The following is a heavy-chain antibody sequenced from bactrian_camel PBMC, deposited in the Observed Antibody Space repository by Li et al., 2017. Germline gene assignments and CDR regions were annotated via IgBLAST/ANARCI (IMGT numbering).Heavy chain of an antibody. D-gene: IGHD6*01. CDR1: GFTFSSYD. CDR2: ITSGSGST. CDR3: ATDGPGGGAWYIDY. Sequence: DVQLVESGGGLVQPGGSLRLSCAASGFTFSSYDMSWVRQAPGKGLERVSAITSGSGSTYYADSVKGRFTISRDNAKNTVYQQMTSLKTEDTALYYCATDGPGGGAWYIDYWGQGTQV. J-gene: IGHJ4*01. V-gene: IGHV3S40*01.